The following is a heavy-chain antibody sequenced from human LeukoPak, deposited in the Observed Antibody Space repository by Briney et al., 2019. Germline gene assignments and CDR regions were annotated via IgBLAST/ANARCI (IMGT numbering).Heavy chain of an antibody. CDR3: ARGDSSSWYDFDY. Sequence: PGGSLRLSCAASGFTFSSYSMNWVRQAPGKGLEWVSSISSSSSYIYYADSVKGRFTISRDNAKNSLYLQMNSLRAEDTAVYYCARGDSSSWYDFDYWGQETLVTVSS. CDR1: GFTFSSYS. V-gene: IGHV3-21*01. CDR2: ISSSSSYI. J-gene: IGHJ4*02. D-gene: IGHD6-13*01.